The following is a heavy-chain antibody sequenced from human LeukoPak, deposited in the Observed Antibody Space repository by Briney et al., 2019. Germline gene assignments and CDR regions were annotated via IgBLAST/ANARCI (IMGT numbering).Heavy chain of an antibody. J-gene: IGHJ6*03. D-gene: IGHD6-13*01. V-gene: IGHV3-30*02. CDR3: AKDGGIAAVGTYYYYMDV. CDR1: GFTFSSYG. Sequence: PGGSLRLSCAASGFTFSSYGMHWVRQAPGKGLEWVAFIWYDGTNKYYADSVKGRFTISGDNSKNTLYLQMNSLRAEDTAVYYCAKDGGIAAVGTYYYYMDVWGKGTTVTVSS. CDR2: IWYDGTNK.